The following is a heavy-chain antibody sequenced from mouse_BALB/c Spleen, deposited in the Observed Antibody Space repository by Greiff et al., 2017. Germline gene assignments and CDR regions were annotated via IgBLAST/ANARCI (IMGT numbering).Heavy chain of an antibody. D-gene: IGHD1-1*01. CDR1: GDSITSGY. J-gene: IGHJ1*01. Sequence: EVQVVESGPSLVKPSQTLSLTCSVTGDSITSGYWNWIRKFPGNKLEYMGYISYSGSTYYNPSLKSRISITRDTSKNQYYLQLNSVTTEDTATYYCARSRGSSYWYFDVWGAGTTVTVSS. CDR3: ARSRGSSYWYFDV. V-gene: IGHV3-8*02. CDR2: ISYSGST.